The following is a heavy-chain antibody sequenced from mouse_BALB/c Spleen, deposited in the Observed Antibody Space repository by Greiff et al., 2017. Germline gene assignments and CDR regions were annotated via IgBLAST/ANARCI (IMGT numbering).Heavy chain of an antibody. CDR3: ARSGYRYDYAMDY. J-gene: IGHJ4*01. V-gene: IGHV1-31*01. D-gene: IGHD2-14*01. CDR1: GYSFTGYY. CDR2: INPYNGAT. Sequence: EVKLQQSGPELVKPGASVKISCKASGYSFTGYYMHWVKQSHVKSLEWIGRINPYNGATSYNQNFKDKASLTVDKSSSTAYMELHSLTSEDSAVYYCARSGYRYDYAMDYWGQGTSVTVSS.